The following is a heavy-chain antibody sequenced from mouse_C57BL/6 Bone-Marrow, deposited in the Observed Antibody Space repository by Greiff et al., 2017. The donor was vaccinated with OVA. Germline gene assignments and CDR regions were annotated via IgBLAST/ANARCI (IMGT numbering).Heavy chain of an antibody. CDR3: ARKGWRGWFAY. CDR1: GYTFTDYY. V-gene: IGHV1-26*01. Sequence: VQLQQSGPELVKPGASVKISCKASGYTFTDYYMNWVKQSHGKSLEWIGDINPNNGGTSYNQKFKGKATLTVDKSSSTAYMELRSLTSEDSAVYYCARKGWRGWFAYWGQGTLVTVSA. J-gene: IGHJ3*01. D-gene: IGHD1-1*02. CDR2: INPNNGGT.